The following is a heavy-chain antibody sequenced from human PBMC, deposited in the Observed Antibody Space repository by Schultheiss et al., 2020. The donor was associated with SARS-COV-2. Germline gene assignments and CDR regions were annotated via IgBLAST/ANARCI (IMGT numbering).Heavy chain of an antibody. D-gene: IGHD6-6*01. CDR2: INPNSGGT. J-gene: IGHJ6*03. CDR3: ARGGGGGIAARHYYYYYYMDV. V-gene: IGHV1-8*02. Sequence: GESLKISCKASGYNFVGYGISWVRQAPGQGLEWMGWINPNSGGTNYAQKFQGRVTMTRNTSISTAYMELSSLRSEDTAVYYCARGGGGGIAARHYYYYYYMDVWGKGTTVTVSS. CDR1: GYNFVGYG.